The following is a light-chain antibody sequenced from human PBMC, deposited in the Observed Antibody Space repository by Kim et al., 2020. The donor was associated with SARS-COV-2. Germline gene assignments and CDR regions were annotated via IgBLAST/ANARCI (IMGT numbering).Light chain of an antibody. CDR3: QQHSKWPPANT. Sequence: PGGDATTACWARRKGGSSLAWDRQTPGQAHRLSIYDAAIRATGIANKYSGSGCGTGITLTISSGDPEDVAIYLCQQHSKWPPANTFGGGTKVDIK. V-gene: IGKV3-11*01. CDR1: RKGGSS. CDR2: DAA. J-gene: IGKJ4*02.